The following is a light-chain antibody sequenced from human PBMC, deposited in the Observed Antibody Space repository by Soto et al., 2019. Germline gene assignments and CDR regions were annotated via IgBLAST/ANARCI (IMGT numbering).Light chain of an antibody. Sequence: SVLPQPRSVSGSPGQSVTISCTGTSSDVGGYNYVSWYQQHPGKAPKLMIYDVSKRPSGVPDRFSGSKSGNTASLTISGLQAEDEADYYCCSYAGSYTAPYVFGTGTKVTVL. CDR2: DVS. J-gene: IGLJ1*01. CDR3: CSYAGSYTAPYV. V-gene: IGLV2-11*01. CDR1: SSDVGGYNY.